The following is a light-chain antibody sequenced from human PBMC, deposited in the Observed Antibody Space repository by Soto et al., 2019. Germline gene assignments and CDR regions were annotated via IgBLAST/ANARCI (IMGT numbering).Light chain of an antibody. V-gene: IGLV2-8*01. CDR2: EVS. J-gene: IGLJ1*01. CDR3: SSYAGSNNFGV. CDR1: SSDVGGYNY. Sequence: SVLTQPPSPSGSPGPSVTISCPGTSSDVGGYNYVSWYQQHPGQAPKLMIYEVSKRPSGVPDRFSGSKSGNTASMTVSGLQAEDEADYYCSSYAGSNNFGVFGTGTKVTVL.